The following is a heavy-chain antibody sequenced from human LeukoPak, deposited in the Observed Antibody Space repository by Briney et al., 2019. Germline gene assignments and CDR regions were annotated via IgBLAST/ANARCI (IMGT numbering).Heavy chain of an antibody. CDR1: GFTFSSYS. Sequence: PGGSLRLSCAGSGFTFSSYSMNWVRQAPGKGLEWVSHISSSSSTIYYADSVKGRFTISRDNAKNSLYLQMNSLRAEDTAVYYCARPYYDSSGYSFDSWGQGTLVTVSS. D-gene: IGHD3-22*01. J-gene: IGHJ4*02. V-gene: IGHV3-48*04. CDR3: ARPYYDSSGYSFDS. CDR2: ISSSSSTI.